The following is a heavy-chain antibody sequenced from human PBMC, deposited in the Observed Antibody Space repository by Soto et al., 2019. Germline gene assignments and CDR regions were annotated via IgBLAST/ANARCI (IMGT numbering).Heavy chain of an antibody. CDR3: AKVGGGNPYYYYGMDV. D-gene: IGHD2-15*01. CDR1: GFTFDDYA. Sequence: PGGSLRLSCAASGFTFDDYAMHWVRQAPGNGLEWVSGISWNSGSIGYADSVKGRFTISRDNSKNTLYLQMNSLRAEDTAVYYCAKVGGGNPYYYYGMDVWGQGTTVTVSS. J-gene: IGHJ6*02. CDR2: ISWNSGSI. V-gene: IGHV3-9*01.